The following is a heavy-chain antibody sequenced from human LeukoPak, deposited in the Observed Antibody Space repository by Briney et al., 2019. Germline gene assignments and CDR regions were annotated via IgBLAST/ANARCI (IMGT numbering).Heavy chain of an antibody. CDR3: ARYSGSYLDY. CDR2: IYSGGST. Sequence: GGSLRLSCAASGFTVSSNYMSWVRQAPGQGLEWVAVIYSGGSTSYADSVKGRFTISRDNSKNTLYLQMNSLRAEDTAVYYCARYSGSYLDYWGEGTLVTVSS. D-gene: IGHD1-26*01. J-gene: IGHJ4*02. V-gene: IGHV3-53*01. CDR1: GFTVSSNY.